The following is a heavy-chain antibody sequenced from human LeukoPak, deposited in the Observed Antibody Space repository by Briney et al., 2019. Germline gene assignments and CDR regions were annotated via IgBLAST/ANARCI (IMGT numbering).Heavy chain of an antibody. D-gene: IGHD3-22*01. CDR1: GFTFSSYA. CDR2: ISGGGGHT. CDR3: AKSGYYDSGDYIDY. J-gene: IGHJ4*02. Sequence: GGSLRLSCAASGFTFSSYAMSWVRQAPGKGLEWVSAISGGGGHTYYADSVKGRFTISRDDSKNTLSLQVNSLRAEDTAVYYCAKSGYYDSGDYIDYWGQGTLVTVSS. V-gene: IGHV3-23*01.